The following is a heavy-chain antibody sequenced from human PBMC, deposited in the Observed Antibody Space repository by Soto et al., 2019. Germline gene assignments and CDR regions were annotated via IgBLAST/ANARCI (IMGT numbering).Heavy chain of an antibody. Sequence: EVQLVESGGGLVQPGGSLRLSCAASGFTFSDHYMDWVRQAPGKGLEWVGRTRNKANSYTTEYAASVKGRFTISRDDSKNSLYLQMNSLKTEDTAVYYCARVWVRCSGGSCYRFDYWGQGTLVTVSS. CDR3: ARVWVRCSGGSCYRFDY. J-gene: IGHJ4*02. CDR2: TRNKANSYTT. V-gene: IGHV3-72*01. CDR1: GFTFSDHY. D-gene: IGHD2-15*01.